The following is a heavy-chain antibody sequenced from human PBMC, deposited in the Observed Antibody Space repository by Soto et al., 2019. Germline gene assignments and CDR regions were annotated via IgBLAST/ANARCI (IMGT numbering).Heavy chain of an antibody. CDR2: IYYSGST. J-gene: IGHJ4*02. CDR1: GGSISSYY. CDR3: ARDIGYSYALDY. D-gene: IGHD5-18*01. V-gene: IGHV4-59*01. Sequence: SETLSLTCTVSGGSISSYYWSWIRQPPGKGLEWIGYIYYSGSTNYNPSLKSRVTISVDTSKNQFSLKLSSVTAADTAVYYCARDIGYSYALDYWGQGTLVTVSS.